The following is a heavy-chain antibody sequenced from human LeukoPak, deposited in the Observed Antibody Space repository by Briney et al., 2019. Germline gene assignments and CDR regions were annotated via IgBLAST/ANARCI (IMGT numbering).Heavy chain of an antibody. D-gene: IGHD6-19*01. V-gene: IGHV3-64D*09. Sequence: GGSLRLSCSASGFTFSTYAMHWVRQAPGKGLEYVSAISNNGGSTYYAGSVKGRFTISRDNSKNTLYLQMSSLRTEDTAVYYCVKALGQWLVYYFDYWGQGTLVTVSS. CDR3: VKALGQWLVYYFDY. CDR1: GFTFSTYA. CDR2: ISNNGGST. J-gene: IGHJ4*02.